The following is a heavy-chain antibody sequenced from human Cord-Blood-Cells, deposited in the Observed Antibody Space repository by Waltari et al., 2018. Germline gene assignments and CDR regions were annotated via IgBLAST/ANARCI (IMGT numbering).Heavy chain of an antibody. V-gene: IGHV4-39*01. CDR3: ARVDSSGYYYFAFDI. D-gene: IGHD3-22*01. Sequence: QLQLQESGPGLVKPSETLSLTCTVSGVSLGSRRYNWGWIRQPPGNGLAWIGSIYYSGSTYYNPSLKSRVTISVDTSKNQFSLKLSSVTAADTAVYYCARVDSSGYYYFAFDIWGQGTMVTVSS. CDR2: IYYSGST. J-gene: IGHJ3*02. CDR1: GVSLGSRRYN.